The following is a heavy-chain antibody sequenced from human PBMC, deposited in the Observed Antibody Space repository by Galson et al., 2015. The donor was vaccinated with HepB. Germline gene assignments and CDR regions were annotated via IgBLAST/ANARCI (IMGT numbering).Heavy chain of an antibody. D-gene: IGHD6-6*01. CDR3: AREGGAARPFDYYYYGMDV. CDR2: FDPEDGET. J-gene: IGHJ6*02. V-gene: IGHV1-24*01. Sequence: SVKVSCKVSGYTLTELSMHWVRQAPGKGLEWMGGFDPEDGETIYAQKFQGRVTMTEDTSTDTAYMELSSLRSEDTAVYYCAREGGAARPFDYYYYGMDVWGQGTTVTVSS. CDR1: GYTLTELS.